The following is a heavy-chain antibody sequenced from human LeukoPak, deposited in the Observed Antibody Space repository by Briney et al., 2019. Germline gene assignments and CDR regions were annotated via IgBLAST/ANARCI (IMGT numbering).Heavy chain of an antibody. V-gene: IGHV3-53*01. D-gene: IGHD5-18*01. Sequence: TGGSLRLSCAACGFTVRRNYMSWVRQALGKGLEWVSVMYSGDSTYYDDYVKGRFTISRDNSKNTLGLQMNSLRAEDTAVYYCARADGYSSWFVHWGQGTLVTVSS. J-gene: IGHJ5*02. CDR1: GFTVRRNY. CDR2: MYSGDST. CDR3: ARADGYSSWFVH.